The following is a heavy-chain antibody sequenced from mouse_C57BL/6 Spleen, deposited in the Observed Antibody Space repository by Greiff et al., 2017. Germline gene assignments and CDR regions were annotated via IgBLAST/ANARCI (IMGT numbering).Heavy chain of an antibody. CDR3: AREEGSYYFDY. CDR1: GFTFSSYA. J-gene: IGHJ2*01. V-gene: IGHV5-4*01. CDR2: ISDGGSYT. Sequence: EVKLVESGGGLVKPGGSLKLSCAASGFTFSSYAMSWVRQTPEKRLEWVATISDGGSYTYYPDNVKGRFTISRDNAKNNLYLQMSHLKSEDTAMYYWAREEGSYYFDYWGQGTTLTVSS.